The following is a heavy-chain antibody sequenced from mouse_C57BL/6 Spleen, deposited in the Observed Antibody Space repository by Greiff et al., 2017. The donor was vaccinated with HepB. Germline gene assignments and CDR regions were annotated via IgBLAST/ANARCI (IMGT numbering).Heavy chain of an antibody. Sequence: VKLQESGAELVRPGASVTLSCKASGYTFTDYEMHWVKQTPVHGLEWIGAIDPETGGTAYNQKFKGKAILTADKSSSTAYMELRSLTSEDSAVYYCTRKEDYGSWFAYWGQGTLVTVSA. CDR1: GYTFTDYE. V-gene: IGHV1-15*01. CDR2: IDPETGGT. J-gene: IGHJ3*01. D-gene: IGHD1-1*01. CDR3: TRKEDYGSWFAY.